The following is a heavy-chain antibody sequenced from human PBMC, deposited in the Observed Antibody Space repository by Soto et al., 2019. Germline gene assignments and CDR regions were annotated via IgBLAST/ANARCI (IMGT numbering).Heavy chain of an antibody. Sequence: SVKISCKASGGTFSSYAISWVRQAPGQGLEWMGGIIPIFGTANYAQKFQGRVTITADEYTSTAYMELSSLRSEDTAVYYCARDGGNSFYYYGMDVWGEGTTVTVSS. CDR3: ARDGGNSFYYYGMDV. D-gene: IGHD2-21*02. J-gene: IGHJ6*04. CDR1: GGTFSSYA. V-gene: IGHV1-69*13. CDR2: IIPIFGTA.